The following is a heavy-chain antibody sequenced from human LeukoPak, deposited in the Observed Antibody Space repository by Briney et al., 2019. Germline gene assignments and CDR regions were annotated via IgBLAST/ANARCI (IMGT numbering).Heavy chain of an antibody. CDR2: IYYTGST. Sequence: SETLSLTCTVSGGSISSYYWSWIRQPPGKGLEWIGYIYYTGSTNYNPSLKSRVTISVDTSKNQFSLKLSSVTAADTAVYYCARGKSSRIDYWGQGTLATVSS. J-gene: IGHJ4*02. CDR3: ARGKSSRIDY. CDR1: GGSISSYY. V-gene: IGHV4-59*01. D-gene: IGHD6-13*01.